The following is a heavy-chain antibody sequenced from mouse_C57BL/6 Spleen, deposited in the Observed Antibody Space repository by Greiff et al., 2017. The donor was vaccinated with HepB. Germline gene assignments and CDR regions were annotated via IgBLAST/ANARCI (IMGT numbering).Heavy chain of an antibody. Sequence: EVQLQQSGPELVKPGASVKISCKASGYTFTDYYMNWVKQSHGKSLEWIGDINPNNGGTSYNQKFKGKATLTVDKSSSTAYMELRSLTSEDSAVYYWARRVYYSNSNWYFDVWGTGTTVTVSS. J-gene: IGHJ1*03. V-gene: IGHV1-26*01. CDR1: GYTFTDYY. CDR3: ARRVYYSNSNWYFDV. D-gene: IGHD2-5*01. CDR2: INPNNGGT.